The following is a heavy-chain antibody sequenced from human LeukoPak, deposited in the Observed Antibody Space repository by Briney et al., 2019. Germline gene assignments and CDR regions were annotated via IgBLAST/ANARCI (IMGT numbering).Heavy chain of an antibody. D-gene: IGHD2-2*02. CDR3: AKGTGSDSWYTDY. V-gene: IGHV3-48*02. CDR2: IRGSSSSSDGGAT. CDR1: GFTFRTYS. Sequence: GGSLRLSCTASGFTFRTYSMNWVRQAPGRGLEWVSYIRGSSSSSDGGATQYADSVKGRFTISRDNDKNSLYLQMNSLRDEGTAVYYCAKGTGSDSWYTDYWGQGTLVSVSS. J-gene: IGHJ4*02.